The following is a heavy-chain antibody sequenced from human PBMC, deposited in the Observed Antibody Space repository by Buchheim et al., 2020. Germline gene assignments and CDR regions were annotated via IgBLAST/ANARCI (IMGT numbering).Heavy chain of an antibody. CDR2: IWYDGSNK. D-gene: IGHD2-2*01. Sequence: QVQLVESGGGVVQPGRSLRLSCAASGFTFSSYGMHWVRQAPGKGLEWVAVIWYDGSNKYYADSVKGRFTISRDNSKNTLYLQMNRLRAEDTAVYYCARERIIVVVPAANDYYYYGMDIGGKETT. CDR1: GFTFSSYG. CDR3: ARERIIVVVPAANDYYYYGMDI. J-gene: IGHJ6*04. V-gene: IGHV3-33*01.